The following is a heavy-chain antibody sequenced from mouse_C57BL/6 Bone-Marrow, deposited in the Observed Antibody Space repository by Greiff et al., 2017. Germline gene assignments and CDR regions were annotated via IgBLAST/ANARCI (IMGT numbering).Heavy chain of an antibody. CDR3: ARRGDHYYFDY. D-gene: IGHD2-13*01. Sequence: EVKLVESGGGLVQPGGSLKLSCAASGFTFSDYYMYWVRQTPEKRLEWVAYISNGGGSTYYPDTVKGRFTISRDNAKNTLYLQMSRLKSEDTAMYYCARRGDHYYFDYWGQGTTLTVSS. V-gene: IGHV5-12*01. CDR2: ISNGGGST. J-gene: IGHJ2*01. CDR1: GFTFSDYY.